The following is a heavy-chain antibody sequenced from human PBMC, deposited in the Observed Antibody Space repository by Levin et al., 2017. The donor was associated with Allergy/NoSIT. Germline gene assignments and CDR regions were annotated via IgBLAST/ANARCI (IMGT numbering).Heavy chain of an antibody. D-gene: IGHD5-12*01. V-gene: IGHV3-30*18. J-gene: IGHJ4*02. CDR3: AKPQPIYIVATINFDY. CDR2: ISYDGNNK. CDR1: GFTFSYYG. Sequence: GGSLRLSCAASGFTFSYYGMHWVRQAPGKGLEWVAVISYDGNNKYYADSVKGRFTISRDNSKNTLYLQMNSLRAEDTAVYYCAKPQPIYIVATINFDYWGQGTLVTVSS.